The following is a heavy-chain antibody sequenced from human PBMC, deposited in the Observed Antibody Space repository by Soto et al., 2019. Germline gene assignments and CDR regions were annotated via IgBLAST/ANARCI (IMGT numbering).Heavy chain of an antibody. CDR1: GFTFGDYA. CDR2: IRSKAYGGTT. CDR3: TRDGSSSGDYYMDV. V-gene: IGHV3-49*03. D-gene: IGHD6-13*01. J-gene: IGHJ6*03. Sequence: GGSLRLSCTASGFTFGDYAMSWFRQAPGKGLEWVGFIRSKAYGGTTEYAASVKGRFTISRDDSKSIAYLQMNSLKTEDTAVYYCTRDGSSSGDYYMDVWGKGTTVTVSS.